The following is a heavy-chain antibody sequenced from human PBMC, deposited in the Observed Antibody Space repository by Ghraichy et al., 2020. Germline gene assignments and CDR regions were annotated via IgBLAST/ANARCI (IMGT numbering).Heavy chain of an antibody. J-gene: IGHJ6*02. CDR2: TYYRSKWYN. Sequence: SQTLSLTCAISGDSVSSNSAAWNWIRQSPSRGLEWLGRTYYRSKWYNDYAVSVKSRITINPDTSKNQFSLQLNSVTPEDTAVYYCARDYLYEDSSSWYGYYYYGMDVWGQGTTVTVSS. CDR1: GDSVSSNSAA. CDR3: ARDYLYEDSSSWYGYYYYGMDV. D-gene: IGHD6-13*01. V-gene: IGHV6-1*01.